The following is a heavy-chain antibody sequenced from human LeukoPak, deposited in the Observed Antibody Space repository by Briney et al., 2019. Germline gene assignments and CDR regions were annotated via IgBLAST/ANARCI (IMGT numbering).Heavy chain of an antibody. J-gene: IGHJ4*02. CDR3: ARGPSITILD. CDR2: ISSSGTTI. V-gene: IGHV3-48*03. CDR1: GFTFSSYE. Sequence: GGTLRLSCAASGFTFSSYEMNWVRQAPGKGLEWVSYISSSGTTINYADSVKGRFTMSRDNAKRSLYLQMNSLRAEDTAVYYCARGPSITILDWGQGTLVTVSS. D-gene: IGHD3-3*01.